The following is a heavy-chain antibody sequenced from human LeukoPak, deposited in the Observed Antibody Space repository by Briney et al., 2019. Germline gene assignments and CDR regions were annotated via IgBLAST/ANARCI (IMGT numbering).Heavy chain of an antibody. J-gene: IGHJ1*01. CDR3: ASGGGYSGYDYIEH. D-gene: IGHD5-12*01. V-gene: IGHV4-38-2*02. Sequence: SETLSLTCTVSGYSISSGYYWGWIRQPPGKGLGWIGSIYHGGGTYNNPSLKSRVTISVDTSKNQFSLQLSSVPDADTAVYFCASGGGYSGYDYIEHWGQGTLVTVSS. CDR2: IYHGGGT. CDR1: GYSISSGYY.